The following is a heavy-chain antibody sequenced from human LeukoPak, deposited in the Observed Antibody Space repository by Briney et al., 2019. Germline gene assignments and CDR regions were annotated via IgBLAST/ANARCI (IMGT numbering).Heavy chain of an antibody. D-gene: IGHD6-6*01. CDR2: ISWDGGST. CDR3: AKDARDGSSVYYYYMDV. J-gene: IGHJ6*03. V-gene: IGHV3-43D*03. Sequence: GGSLRLSCAASGFTFDDYAMHWVRQAPGKGLEWVSLISWDGGSTYYADSVKGRFTISRDNSKNSLYLQMNSLRAEDTALYYCAKDARDGSSVYYYYMDVWGKGTTVTVSS. CDR1: GFTFDDYA.